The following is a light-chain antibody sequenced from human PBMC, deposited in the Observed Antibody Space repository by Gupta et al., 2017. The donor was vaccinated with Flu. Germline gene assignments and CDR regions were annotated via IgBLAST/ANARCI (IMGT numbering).Light chain of an antibody. J-gene: IGKJ1*01. CDR3: QQSYSTRWT. CDR2: AAS. Sequence: DIQMTQSPSSLSASVGDRVTITCRASQSISSNLNWYQQKPGKAPKLLIYAASSLQSGVPSRFTGSESGTDFTLTISSLQPEDFATYYCQQSYSTRWTFGQGTKVEIK. CDR1: QSISSN. V-gene: IGKV1-39*01.